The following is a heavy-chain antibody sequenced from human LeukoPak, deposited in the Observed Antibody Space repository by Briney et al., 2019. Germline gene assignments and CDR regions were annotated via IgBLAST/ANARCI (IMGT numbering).Heavy chain of an antibody. D-gene: IGHD2-2*01. V-gene: IGHV1-2*02. J-gene: IGHJ4*02. CDR1: GYTFTGYF. CDR3: ARGLYCSSTSCLALDY. CDR2: INPNSGGT. Sequence: ASVKVSCKASGYTFTGYFMHWVRQAPGQGLEWMGWINPNSGGTKYAQKFQGRVTMTRDTSISTAYMELSRLRSDDTAVYYCARGLYCSSTSCLALDYWGQGTLVTVSS.